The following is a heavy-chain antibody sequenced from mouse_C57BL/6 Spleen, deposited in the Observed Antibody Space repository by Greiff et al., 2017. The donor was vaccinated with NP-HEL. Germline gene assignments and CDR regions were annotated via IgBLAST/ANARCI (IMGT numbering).Heavy chain of an antibody. CDR1: GFTFSDYG. V-gene: IGHV5-17*01. D-gene: IGHD4-1*01. CDR2: ISSGSSTI. Sequence: EVKLVESGGGLVKPGASLKLSCAASGFTFSDYGMHWVRQAPEQGLEWVAYISSGSSTIYYADTVKGRFTMSRDNAKNTLFLQLTRLRSEDTAMYYCASCEWDLYCCGYWGQGTTLTVSA. J-gene: IGHJ2*01. CDR3: ASCEWDLYCCGY.